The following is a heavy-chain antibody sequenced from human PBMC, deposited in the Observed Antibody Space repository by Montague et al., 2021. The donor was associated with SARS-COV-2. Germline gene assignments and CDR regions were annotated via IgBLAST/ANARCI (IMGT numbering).Heavy chain of an antibody. CDR1: GFTFSSYA. D-gene: IGHD4-23*01. CDR3: ARGYGGNYYYGMDV. V-gene: IGHV3-30*04. Sequence: SLRLSCAASGFTFSSYAMHWVRQAPGRGLEWVAVISYDGSNKYYADSVKGRFTISRDNAKNTLYLQMNSLRAEDTAVYYCARGYGGNYYYGMDVWGQGTTVTVSS. CDR2: ISYDGSNK. J-gene: IGHJ6*02.